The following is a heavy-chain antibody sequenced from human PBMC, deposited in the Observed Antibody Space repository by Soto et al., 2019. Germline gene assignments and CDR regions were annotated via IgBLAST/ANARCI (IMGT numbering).Heavy chain of an antibody. V-gene: IGHV4-31*01. J-gene: IGHJ4*02. CDR1: GGSISSCDCY. CDR2: VYYSGGT. CDR3: ARDSGVAAAIDF. D-gene: IGHD6-19*01. Sequence: QVQLQESGPGLVKPSQTLSLSCTVSGGSISSCDCYWSWIRQYPGKGLEWIGYVYYSGGTYYNPSLKGQVTISLDTSKNQFSLNLSSVTAADTAVYYCARDSGVAAAIDFWGQGTLVTVSS.